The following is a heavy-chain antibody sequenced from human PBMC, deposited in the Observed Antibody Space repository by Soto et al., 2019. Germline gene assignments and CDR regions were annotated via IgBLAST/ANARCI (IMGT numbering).Heavy chain of an antibody. V-gene: IGHV4-59*01. J-gene: IGHJ5*02. Sequence: PSETLSLTCTVSGGSISSYYWSWIRQPPGKGLEWIGYIYYSGSTNYNPSLKNRVTISVDTSKNQFSLKLSSVTAADTAVYYCARKFGYSYGYAFDPWGQGTLVTVSS. CDR3: ARKFGYSYGYAFDP. D-gene: IGHD5-18*01. CDR2: IYYSGST. CDR1: GGSISSYY.